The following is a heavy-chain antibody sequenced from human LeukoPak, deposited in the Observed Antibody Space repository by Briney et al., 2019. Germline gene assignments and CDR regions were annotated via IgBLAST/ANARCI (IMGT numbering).Heavy chain of an antibody. CDR3: TGASRDY. CDR1: GFTFSSYA. V-gene: IGHV3-23*01. J-gene: IGHJ4*02. Sequence: GGSLRLSCAASGFTFSSYAMSWVRQAPGKGLEWVSAISGSTDRTYYADSVKGRFTVSRDNSKNSLYLQMNSLRAEDTAVYYCTGASRDYWGQGTLVTVSS. D-gene: IGHD2-8*02. CDR2: ISGSTDRT.